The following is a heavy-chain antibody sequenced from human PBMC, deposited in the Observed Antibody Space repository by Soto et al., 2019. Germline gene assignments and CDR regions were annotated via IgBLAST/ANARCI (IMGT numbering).Heavy chain of an antibody. Sequence: PGDSLKISCKGSGYDFTSYWIGWVRQMPGKGLEWMGVIYPADSDTRYRPSFEGQVTFSVDKSLSTAYLQWNSLKASDTARYYCARRRAWNDAFDFWGQGILVT. CDR1: GYDFTSYW. J-gene: IGHJ4*02. CDR3: ARRRAWNDAFDF. CDR2: IYPADSDT. V-gene: IGHV5-51*01. D-gene: IGHD1-1*01.